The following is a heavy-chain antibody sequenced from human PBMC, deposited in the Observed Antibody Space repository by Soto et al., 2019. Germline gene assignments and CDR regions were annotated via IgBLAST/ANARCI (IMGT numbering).Heavy chain of an antibody. J-gene: IGHJ4*02. CDR2: ISSSSSYI. CDR1: GFTFSSYS. D-gene: IGHD2-21*01. Sequence: EVQLVESGGGLVKPGGSLRLSCAASGFTFSSYSMNWVRQAPGKGLEWVSSISSSSSYIYYADSVKGRFTISRDNAKNSLYVQMNSLRAEDTAVYYCARDGEHAGYYFDYWGQGTLVTVSS. CDR3: ARDGEHAGYYFDY. V-gene: IGHV3-21*01.